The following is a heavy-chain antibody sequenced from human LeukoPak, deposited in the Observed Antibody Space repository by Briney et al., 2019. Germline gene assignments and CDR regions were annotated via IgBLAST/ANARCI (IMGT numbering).Heavy chain of an antibody. Sequence: SQTLSLTCTVSGGSISSGSYYWSWIRQPAGKGLEWIGRIYTSGSTNYNPSLKSRVTISVDTSKNQFSLKLSSVTAADTAVYYCARTKYSSSSWRHDAFDIWGQGTMVTVSS. CDR3: ARTKYSSSSWRHDAFDI. D-gene: IGHD6-6*01. V-gene: IGHV4-61*02. CDR2: IYTSGST. J-gene: IGHJ3*02. CDR1: GGSISSGSYY.